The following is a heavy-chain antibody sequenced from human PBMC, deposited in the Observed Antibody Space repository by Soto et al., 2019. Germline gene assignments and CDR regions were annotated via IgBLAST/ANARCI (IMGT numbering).Heavy chain of an antibody. V-gene: IGHV1-69*06. CDR2: IIPLLATP. J-gene: IGHJ4*02. CDR1: GGTFSSYA. CDR3: AGGRGASAGYYFDC. Sequence: QVQLVQSGAEVKKPGSSVKVSCKASGGTFSSYAFSWVRQAPGQGLEWMGGIIPLLATPNYGQKFQGRVTITADKSTSTPYMELSSLRSENTAVYFCAGGRGASAGYYFDCWGQETLVTVSS. D-gene: IGHD6-13*01.